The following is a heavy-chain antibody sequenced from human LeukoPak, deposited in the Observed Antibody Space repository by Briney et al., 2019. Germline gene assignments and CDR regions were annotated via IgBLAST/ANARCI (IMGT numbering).Heavy chain of an antibody. CDR2: IKQDGSEK. CDR1: GFAFSDYS. D-gene: IGHD1-26*01. J-gene: IGHJ4*02. CDR3: ARAVGATHFDY. Sequence: GGSLRLSCAASGFAFSDYSMNWVRQAPGKGLEWVANIKQDGSEKYYVDSVKGRFTISRDNAKNSLCLQMNSLRAEDTAVYYCARAVGATHFDYWGQGTLVTVSS. V-gene: IGHV3-7*04.